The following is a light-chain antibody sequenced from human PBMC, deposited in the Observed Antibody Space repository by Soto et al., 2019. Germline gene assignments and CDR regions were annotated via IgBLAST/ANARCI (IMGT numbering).Light chain of an antibody. CDR1: SSDVGGYNY. CDR2: EVS. Sequence: QSVLTQPPSASGSPGQSVTISCTGTSSDVGGYNYVSWYQQHPGKAPKLMIYEVSKRPSGVPDRFSGSKSGNTASLTVSGLQAEDEADYYCSSYAGSYIWVFGGGTKVTVL. CDR3: SSYAGSYIWV. V-gene: IGLV2-8*01. J-gene: IGLJ2*01.